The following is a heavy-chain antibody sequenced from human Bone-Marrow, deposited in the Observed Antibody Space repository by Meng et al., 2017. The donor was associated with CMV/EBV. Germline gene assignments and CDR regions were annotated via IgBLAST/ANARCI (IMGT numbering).Heavy chain of an antibody. V-gene: IGHV4-34*01. J-gene: IGHJ2*01. CDR2: INHSGST. Sequence: SETLSLTCAVYGGSFSGYYWSWIRQPPGNGLEWIGEINHSGSTNSNPSLKSRVTISVDTSKNQFSLKLSSVTAADTAVYYCARGAEYDILTGSSWYFDLWGRGTLVTVSS. CDR1: GGSFSGYY. D-gene: IGHD3-9*01. CDR3: ARGAEYDILTGSSWYFDL.